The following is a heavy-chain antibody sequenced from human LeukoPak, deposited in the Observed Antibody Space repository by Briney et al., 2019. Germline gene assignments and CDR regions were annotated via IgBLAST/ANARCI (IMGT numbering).Heavy chain of an antibody. V-gene: IGHV4-39*01. D-gene: IGHD3-10*01. CDR3: ARHRASYGAFDI. J-gene: IGHJ3*02. CDR1: GGSFSDYY. CDR2: IYYSGST. Sequence: ASETLSLICAVYGGSFSDYYWGWIRQPPGKGLEWIGSIYYSGSTSYNPSLKSRVTISVDTSKNQFSLKLSSVTAADTAVYYCARHRASYGAFDIWGLGTLVTVSS.